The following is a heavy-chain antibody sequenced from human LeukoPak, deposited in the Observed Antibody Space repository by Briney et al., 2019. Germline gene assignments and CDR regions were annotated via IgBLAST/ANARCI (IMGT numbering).Heavy chain of an antibody. D-gene: IGHD6-13*01. Sequence: TGGSLRPSCVVSGFTFSDYYMDWVRQTPGKGLEWIGRTKAKVDNYVTEYAASVKGRFTISRDDSKNSVYLQMNGLKMEDTAVYYCARGFGEAAGRTLTDSWGQGILVTVSS. V-gene: IGHV3-72*01. CDR3: ARGFGEAAGRTLTDS. CDR2: TKAKVDNYVT. J-gene: IGHJ4*02. CDR1: GFTFSDYY.